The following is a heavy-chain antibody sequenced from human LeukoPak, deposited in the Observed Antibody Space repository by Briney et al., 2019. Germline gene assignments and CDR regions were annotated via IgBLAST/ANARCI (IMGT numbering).Heavy chain of an antibody. J-gene: IGHJ6*03. CDR1: GFTFDDYG. CDR2: INWNGGST. Sequence: GGSLRLSCAASGFTFDDYGMSWVRQAPGKGLEWVSGINWNGGSTGYADSVKGRFTISRDSSKNILYLQMNSLRAEDTAVYYCAKDRCSNGIGCYYYYMDVWGKGTTVTISS. D-gene: IGHD2-8*01. V-gene: IGHV3-20*04. CDR3: AKDRCSNGIGCYYYYMDV.